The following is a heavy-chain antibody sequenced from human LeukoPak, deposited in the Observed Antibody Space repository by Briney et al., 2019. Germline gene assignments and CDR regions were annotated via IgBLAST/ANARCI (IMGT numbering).Heavy chain of an antibody. D-gene: IGHD3-10*01. CDR1: GFTFSSYA. CDR2: TSGNGVSI. CDR3: AKDLIRGVTRWFDP. J-gene: IGHJ5*02. Sequence: GGSLRLSCAASGFTFSSYAMSWVRQAPGKGLEWVSSTSGNGVSIYNADFVKGRFTISRDNSKNTLYLQMSRLRAEDTAVYYYAKDLIRGVTRWFDPWGQGTLVTVSS. V-gene: IGHV3-23*01.